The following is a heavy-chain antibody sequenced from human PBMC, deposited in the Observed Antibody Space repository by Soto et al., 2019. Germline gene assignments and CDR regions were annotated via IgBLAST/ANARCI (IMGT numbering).Heavy chain of an antibody. CDR3: ARDPGLSSPSGYSYDY. CDR2: ISAYNGNT. V-gene: IGHV1-18*01. J-gene: IGHJ4*02. Sequence: ASVKVSCKASGYTFINYGISWVRQAPGQGLEWMGWISAYNGNTNYAQNVQGRVTMTTDTSTSTAYMEVRSLKSDDTALYYCARDPGLSSPSGYSYDYWGQGTLVTVS. D-gene: IGHD3-22*01. CDR1: GYTFINYG.